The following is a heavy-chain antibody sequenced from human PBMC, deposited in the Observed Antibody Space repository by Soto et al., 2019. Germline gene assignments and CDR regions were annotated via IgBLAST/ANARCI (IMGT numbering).Heavy chain of an antibody. CDR2: IYSGGST. J-gene: IGHJ6*02. CDR3: ARGGYDSSGYNYYGMDV. D-gene: IGHD3-22*01. CDR1: GFTIRSHF. Sequence: GGSLRLSCAASGFTIRSHFVTWVRQAPGKGLEWVSVIYSGGSTYYADSVKGRFTISRDTSKNTVYLQMSSLRDEDTAVYYCARGGYDSSGYNYYGMDVWGQGTTVTV. V-gene: IGHV3-66*01.